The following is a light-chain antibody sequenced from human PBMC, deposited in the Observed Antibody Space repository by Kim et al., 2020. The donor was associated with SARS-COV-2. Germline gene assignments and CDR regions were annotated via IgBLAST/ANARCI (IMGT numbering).Light chain of an antibody. Sequence: SYELTQPPSVSVSPGQTASITCSGDKLGDKYACWYQQKPGQYPVLVIYQDSKRPSGIPERFSGSNSGNTATLTISGTQAMDEADYYCQAWDSSTANVFGGGTQLTVL. V-gene: IGLV3-1*01. CDR3: QAWDSSTANV. CDR1: KLGDKY. CDR2: QDS. J-gene: IGLJ3*02.